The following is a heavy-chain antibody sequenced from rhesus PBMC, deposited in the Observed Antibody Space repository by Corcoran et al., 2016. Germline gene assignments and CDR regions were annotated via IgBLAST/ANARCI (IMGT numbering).Heavy chain of an antibody. V-gene: IGHV3S42*01. Sequence: EVQLVESGGGLAKPGGSLRLSCAASGFTFSNYWMNWVRQTTGKGLEWISAINSGGGSTYYADSWKGRFTISRDNSKNTLSLQMNSLRAENTAVYYCAKEPEYTNWGYYFDYWGQGVLVTVSS. CDR2: INSGGGST. CDR1: GFTFSNYW. J-gene: IGHJ4*01. D-gene: IGHD4-23*01. CDR3: AKEPEYTNWGYYFDY.